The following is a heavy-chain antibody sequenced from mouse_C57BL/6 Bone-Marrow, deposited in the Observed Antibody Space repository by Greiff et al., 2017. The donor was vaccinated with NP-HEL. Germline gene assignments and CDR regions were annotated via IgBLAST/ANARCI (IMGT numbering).Heavy chain of an antibody. CDR1: GYAFSSSW. D-gene: IGHD2-1*01. CDR3: AREGDGNGDY. J-gene: IGHJ2*01. Sequence: VKVVESGPELVKPGASVKISCKASGYAFSSSWMNWVKQRPGKGLEWIGRIYPGDGDTNYNGKFKGKATLTADKSSSTAYMQLSSLTSEDSAVYFCAREGDGNGDYWGQGTTLTVSS. V-gene: IGHV1-82*01. CDR2: IYPGDGDT.